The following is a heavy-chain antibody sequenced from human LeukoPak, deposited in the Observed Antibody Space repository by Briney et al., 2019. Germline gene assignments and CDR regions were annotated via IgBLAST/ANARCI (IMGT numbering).Heavy chain of an antibody. CDR2: MSGTGGTS. CDR1: GFKFSDYA. CDR3: AKWVPRSLESIYGMDV. V-gene: IGHV3-23*01. D-gene: IGHD3-3*01. J-gene: IGHJ6*02. Sequence: PGGSLRLSCAASGFKFSDYAINWVRRAPGKGLRWVSGMSGTGGTSYYADSAKGRFTISRDNSKSTLDLQMNSLRAEDTAVYYCAKWVPRSLESIYGMDVWGQGTTVIVSS.